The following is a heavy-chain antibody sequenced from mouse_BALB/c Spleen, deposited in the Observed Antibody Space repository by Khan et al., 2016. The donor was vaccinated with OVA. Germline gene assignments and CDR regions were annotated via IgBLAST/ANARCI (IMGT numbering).Heavy chain of an antibody. CDR1: GYAFTHYF. V-gene: IGHV1-54*01. CDR3: GRKNKAYYGNYYTIDY. J-gene: IGHJ4*01. Sequence: VQLVESGAELVRPGTSVKVSCKTSGYAFTHYFLEWIKPRPGQCLAWIGVITPGSGGTNYTVKFKGKATLTADKSSSTAYMQLSSLTSDDAAGYYCGRKNKAYYGNYYTIDYWGQGTSVTVSS. CDR2: ITPGSGGT. D-gene: IGHD2-10*01.